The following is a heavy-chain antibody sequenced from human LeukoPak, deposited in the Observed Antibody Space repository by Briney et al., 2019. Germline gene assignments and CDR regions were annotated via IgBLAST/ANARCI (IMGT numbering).Heavy chain of an antibody. J-gene: IGHJ4*02. Sequence: TGGSLRLSGAASGFTFSSYEMNWVRQAPGKGLEWISYISSGGSTIYYADSVKGRFTISRDNAKNSLYLQMNSLRAEDTAVYYCARANLEEYYDSSGPNFDYWGQGTLVTVSS. V-gene: IGHV3-48*03. D-gene: IGHD3-22*01. CDR3: ARANLEEYYDSSGPNFDY. CDR1: GFTFSSYE. CDR2: ISSGGSTI.